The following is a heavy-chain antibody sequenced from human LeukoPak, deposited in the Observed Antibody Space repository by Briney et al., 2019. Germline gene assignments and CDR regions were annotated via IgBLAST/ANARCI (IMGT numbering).Heavy chain of an antibody. CDR3: ARAQSLTAPAGTFANS. V-gene: IGHV1-2*02. D-gene: IGHD6-13*01. CDR2: INPNSGDT. J-gene: IGHJ4*02. Sequence: GASVKVSCKASGYTFTGYFLHWVRRAPGQGFEWMGWINPNSGDTYYTQSFQGRVTMTRDTSISTAYMELSSLRSDDTAVYYCARAQSLTAPAGTFANSWGQGTLVTVSS. CDR1: GYTFTGYF.